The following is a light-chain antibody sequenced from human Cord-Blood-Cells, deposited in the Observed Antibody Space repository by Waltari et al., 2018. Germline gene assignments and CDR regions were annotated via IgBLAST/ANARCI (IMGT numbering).Light chain of an antibody. CDR3: QQRSNWPPLT. CDR2: DAA. V-gene: IGKV3-11*01. J-gene: IGKJ4*01. CDR1: QSVSSY. Sequence: EIVLTQSPATLSLSPGERATLSCRASQSVSSYLAWYQQKPGQAPRLPIYDAANRATVIPARFSGSGSGTDFTLTISSLEPEDFAVYYCQQRSNWPPLTFGGGTKVEIK.